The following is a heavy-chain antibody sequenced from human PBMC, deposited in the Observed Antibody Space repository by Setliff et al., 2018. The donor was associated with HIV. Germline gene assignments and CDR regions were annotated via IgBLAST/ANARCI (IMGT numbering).Heavy chain of an antibody. CDR2: ITPFNGNT. CDR3: AINKAARGAFDI. J-gene: IGHJ3*02. Sequence: SVKVSCKASGYTFTYRYLHWVRQAPGQALEWMGRITPFNGNTNYAQKFQDRVTITRDRSMSTAYMELSSLRSEDTAMYYCAINKAARGAFDIWGQGTMVTVSS. V-gene: IGHV1-45*02. CDR1: GYTFTYRY. D-gene: IGHD6-6*01.